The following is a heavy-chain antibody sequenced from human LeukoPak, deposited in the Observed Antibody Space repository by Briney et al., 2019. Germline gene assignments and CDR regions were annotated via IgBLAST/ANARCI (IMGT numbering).Heavy chain of an antibody. D-gene: IGHD3-16*01. CDR3: ARLWEGGHRSPLYYYYYGLDA. V-gene: IGHV3-21*01. CDR1: DNSFNSYI. CDR2: ISASSTYT. J-gene: IGHJ6*04. Sequence: PGGSLRLSCVGSDNSFNSYIINWVCQAPGKGLEWVSSISASSTYTYSADSVKGRFTISRDNAKKSVYLQMDSLRAGDTAVYYCARLWEGGHRSPLYYYYYGLDAWGKGTTVTVSS.